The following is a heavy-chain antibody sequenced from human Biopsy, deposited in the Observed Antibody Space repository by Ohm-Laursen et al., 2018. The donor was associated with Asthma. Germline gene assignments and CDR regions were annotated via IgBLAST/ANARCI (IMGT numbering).Heavy chain of an antibody. V-gene: IGHV1-24*01. CDR3: ASDFPKDYVRYNFQF. CDR1: GYSLTDLS. J-gene: IGHJ4*02. CDR2: HDHVEGGT. Sequence: SSVKVSCKVSGYSLTDLSMHWVRQAPGQGLEWMGGHDHVEGGTVNARRFQGRVTMTEDTSTDTAYMELSSLSSDDTAVYYCASDFPKDYVRYNFQFWGQGTLVTVSS. D-gene: IGHD4-17*01.